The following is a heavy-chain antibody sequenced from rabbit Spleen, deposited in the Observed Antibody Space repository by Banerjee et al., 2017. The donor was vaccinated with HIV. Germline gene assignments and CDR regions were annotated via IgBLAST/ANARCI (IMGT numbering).Heavy chain of an antibody. D-gene: IGHD1-1*01. J-gene: IGHJ4*01. CDR2: INAATAKP. V-gene: IGHV1S45*01. CDR3: ARDLLGVIGWNFYL. CDR1: GFSFSDRDV. Sequence: QEQLVESGGGLVQPEGSLTLTCKGSGFSFSDRDVMCWVRQAPGKGLEWIACINAATAKPVYATWAKGRFTISRTSSTTVTLRMTSLTAADRATYFCARDLLGVIGWNFYLWGPGTLVTVS.